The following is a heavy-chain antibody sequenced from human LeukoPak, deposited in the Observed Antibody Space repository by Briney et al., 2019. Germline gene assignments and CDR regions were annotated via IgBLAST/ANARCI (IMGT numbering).Heavy chain of an antibody. V-gene: IGHV4-59*08. Sequence: PSETLSLTCTVSGGSITNYYWSWIRQPPGKGLEWIGYIYHSGSTNYNPSLESRVTISVDTSKNQFSLKLSSVTAADTAVYYCVTSTYSSGWYNWFDPWGQGTLVTVSS. CDR1: GGSITNYY. CDR3: VTSTYSSGWYNWFDP. CDR2: IYHSGST. D-gene: IGHD6-19*01. J-gene: IGHJ5*02.